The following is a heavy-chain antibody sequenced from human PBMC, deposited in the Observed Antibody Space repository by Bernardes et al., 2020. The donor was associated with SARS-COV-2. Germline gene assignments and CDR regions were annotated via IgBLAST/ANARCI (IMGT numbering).Heavy chain of an antibody. Sequence: GGSLRLSCAASGFTFDDYAMHWVRQAPGKGLEWVSGISWNSGSIGYADSVKGRFTISRDNAKNSLYLQMNSLRAEDTALYYCATLPADYGGPFDYWGQGTLVTVSS. J-gene: IGHJ4*02. CDR3: ATLPADYGGPFDY. CDR2: ISWNSGSI. V-gene: IGHV3-9*01. CDR1: GFTFDDYA. D-gene: IGHD4-17*01.